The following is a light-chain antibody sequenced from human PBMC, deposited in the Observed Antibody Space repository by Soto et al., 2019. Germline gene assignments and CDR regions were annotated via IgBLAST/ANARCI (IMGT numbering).Light chain of an antibody. CDR2: LGS. J-gene: IGKJ1*01. CDR1: QSLRHSDGYRY. CDR3: QLYTSYSEA. V-gene: IGKV2-28*01. Sequence: VVTQTPLSLAVTPGEPASISCSSSQSLRHSDGYRYLDWYLQKPGQSPQLLIYLGSSRASGVPSRFSGSGSGTEFTLTISSLQPDDFATYYCQLYTSYSEAFGQGTKVDI.